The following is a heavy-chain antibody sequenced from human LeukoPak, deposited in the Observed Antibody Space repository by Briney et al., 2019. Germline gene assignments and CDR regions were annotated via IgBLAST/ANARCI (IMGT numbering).Heavy chain of an antibody. CDR1: GYTFTGYY. D-gene: IGHD6-13*01. CDR2: INPNSGGT. J-gene: IGHJ4*02. V-gene: IGHV1-2*02. CDR3: ARVAAAGTWVYFDY. Sequence: ASVKVSCKASGYTFTGYYMHWVRQAPGQGLEWMGWINPNSGGTNYAQKFQGRVTMTRDTSISTAYMELSRLRSDDTAVYYCARVAAAGTWVYFDYWGQGTLVTVSS.